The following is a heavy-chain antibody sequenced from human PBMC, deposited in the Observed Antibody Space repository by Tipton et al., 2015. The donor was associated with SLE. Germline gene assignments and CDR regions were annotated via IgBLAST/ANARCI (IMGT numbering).Heavy chain of an antibody. D-gene: IGHD4/OR15-4a*01. J-gene: IGHJ4*02. CDR3: AKDLVLTTPTRGFDS. CDR2: ISWHSGSL. CDR1: GFTFDFYG. V-gene: IGHV3-9*01. Sequence: SLRLSCAASGFTFDFYGMHWVRQAPGKGLAWVSRISWHSGSLAYADSVMGRFTISRDNAKNSLYLQMNSLRPEDTALYYCAKDLVLTTPTRGFDSWGQGTLVTVSS.